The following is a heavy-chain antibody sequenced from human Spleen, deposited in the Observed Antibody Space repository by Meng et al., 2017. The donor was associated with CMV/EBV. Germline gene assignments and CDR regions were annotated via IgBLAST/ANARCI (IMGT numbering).Heavy chain of an antibody. D-gene: IGHD3-9*01. CDR1: GYTFIDYH. J-gene: IGHJ3*02. Sequence: ASVKVSCKASGYTFIDYHIHWVRQAPGQGLEWMGWINPSTGGTNSALKFQGRVTMTSDASISTAYMEMSRLTSDDTAIYYCARVLTARDFANAFDIWGQGTTVTVSS. V-gene: IGHV1-2*02. CDR3: ARVLTARDFANAFDI. CDR2: INPSTGGT.